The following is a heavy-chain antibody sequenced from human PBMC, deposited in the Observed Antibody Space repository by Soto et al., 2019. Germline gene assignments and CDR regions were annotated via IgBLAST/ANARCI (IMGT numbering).Heavy chain of an antibody. CDR3: ARVRGTAGKRYFDY. D-gene: IGHD6-13*01. J-gene: IGHJ4*02. CDR2: TYYSGST. CDR1: GGSMIAYY. V-gene: IGHV4-59*01. Sequence: PSETLSLTCTVSGGSMIAYYWNWMRQPPGKGLQWIGYTYYSGSTTYNPSLKSRVTISVDSSKNQFSLKLDSATPADTAVYYCARVRGTAGKRYFDYWGPGTLVTVSS.